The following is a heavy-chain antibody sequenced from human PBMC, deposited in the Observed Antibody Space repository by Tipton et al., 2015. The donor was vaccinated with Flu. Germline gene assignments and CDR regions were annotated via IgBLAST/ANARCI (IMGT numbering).Heavy chain of an antibody. D-gene: IGHD6-19*01. CDR3: AREKDSRGSEYFQQ. CDR2: IYYSGST. V-gene: IGHV4-39*07. Sequence: TLSLTCTVSGGSISSSSYYWGWIRQPPGKGLEWIGSIYYSGSTYYNPSLKSRVTISVDTSKNQFSLRLSSVTAADTAVYYCAREKDSRGSEYFQQWGQGTLVIVSS. CDR1: GGSISSSSYY. J-gene: IGHJ1*01.